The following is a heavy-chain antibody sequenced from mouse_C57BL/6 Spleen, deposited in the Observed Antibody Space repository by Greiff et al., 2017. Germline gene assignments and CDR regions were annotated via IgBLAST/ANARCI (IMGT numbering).Heavy chain of an antibody. CDR1: GYTFTSYW. J-gene: IGHJ4*01. CDR3: ARRDYSNYLYAMDY. Sequence: QVQLQQPGAELVKPGASVKLSCKASGYTFTSYWMHWVKQRPGRGLEWIGRIDPNSGGTKYNEKFKSQATLTVDKPSSTAYMQLSSLTSEDSAVYYCARRDYSNYLYAMDYWGQGTSVTVSS. D-gene: IGHD2-5*01. CDR2: IDPNSGGT. V-gene: IGHV1-72*01.